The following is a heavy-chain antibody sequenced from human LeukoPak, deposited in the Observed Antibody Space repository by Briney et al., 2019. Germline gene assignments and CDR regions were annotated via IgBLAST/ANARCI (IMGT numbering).Heavy chain of an antibody. V-gene: IGHV3-23*01. D-gene: IGHD2-15*01. CDR3: ARQLGYCSGGTCYFDF. J-gene: IGHJ4*02. CDR2: ISGSGDST. Sequence: GGSLRLSCAASGFTFSSYAMSWVRQVPGKGLEWVSAISGSGDSTYYPDSVKGLFTISRDNSQNTLHLQMSSLRVEDTAVYHCARQLGYCSGGTCYFDFWGQGTLVTVSS. CDR1: GFTFSSYA.